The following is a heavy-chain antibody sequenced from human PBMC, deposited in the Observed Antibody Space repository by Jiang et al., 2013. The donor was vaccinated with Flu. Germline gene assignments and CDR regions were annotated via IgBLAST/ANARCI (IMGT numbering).Heavy chain of an antibody. D-gene: IGHD4-17*01. V-gene: IGHV4-31*03. Sequence: GLVKPSQTLSLTCTVSGGSINSGDYYWSWIRQHPGKGLEWIGYISYNESTYYNPSLKSRVTVSVDTSKNQFSLRLNSVTAADTAVYYCAREPGATMDVWGQGTTVTVSS. CDR2: ISYNEST. CDR1: GGSINSGDYY. CDR3: AREPGATMDV. J-gene: IGHJ6*02.